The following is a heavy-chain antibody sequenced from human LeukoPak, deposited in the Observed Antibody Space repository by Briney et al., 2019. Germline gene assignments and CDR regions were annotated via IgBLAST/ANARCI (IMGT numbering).Heavy chain of an antibody. V-gene: IGHV4-61*02. CDR1: GGSISSGSYY. CDR2: IYTSGST. D-gene: IGHD3-9*01. Sequence: SETLSLTCTVSGGSISSGSYYWSWIRQPAGKGLEWIGRIYTSGSTNYNPSLKSRVTISVDTSKNQFSLKLSSVTAADTAVYYCARDYDILTGYYSSYYMDVWGKGTTVTVSS. J-gene: IGHJ6*03. CDR3: ARDYDILTGYYSSYYMDV.